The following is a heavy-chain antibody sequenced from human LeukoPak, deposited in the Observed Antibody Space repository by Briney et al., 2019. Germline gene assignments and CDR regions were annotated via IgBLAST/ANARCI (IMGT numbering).Heavy chain of an antibody. D-gene: IGHD6-19*01. J-gene: IGHJ4*02. CDR1: GFTFSSYA. V-gene: IGHV3-30*18. Sequence: GRSLRLSCAASGFTFSSYAMHWVRQAPGKGLEWVAIISYDGSNKYYADSVKGRFTISRDNSKTTLYLQMNSLRPEDTAVYYCAKDPMTYSSGSFTPVDYWGQGTLVTVSS. CDR3: AKDPMTYSSGSFTPVDY. CDR2: ISYDGSNK.